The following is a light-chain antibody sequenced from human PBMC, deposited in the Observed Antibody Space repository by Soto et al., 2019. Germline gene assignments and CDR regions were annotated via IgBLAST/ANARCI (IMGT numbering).Light chain of an antibody. Sequence: EVVLTQSPATLSVSPGEGVTLSCRASQGIGDTLAWYQHKPGQTPRLLIYDTSARATGVPARFSGSGSGTDFTLTISSLQPEDFATYYCQQLDSYPRTFGPGTKVDIK. CDR3: QQLDSYPRT. J-gene: IGKJ3*01. CDR2: DTS. V-gene: IGKV3-15*01. CDR1: QGIGDT.